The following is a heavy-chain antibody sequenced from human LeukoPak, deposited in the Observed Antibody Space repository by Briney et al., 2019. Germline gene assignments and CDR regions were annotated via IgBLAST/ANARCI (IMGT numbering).Heavy chain of an antibody. CDR1: GFTFSTYN. V-gene: IGHV3-48*02. CDR2: ISSDSSTI. Sequence: GGSLRLSCAASGFTFSTYNMSWVRQAPGKGLEWVSYISSDSSTIYYADSVKGRFTISRDNAKNSLYLQMNSLRDEDTAVYYCARGGSFTPDYWGQGALVTISS. CDR3: ARGGSFTPDY. D-gene: IGHD2-15*01. J-gene: IGHJ4*02.